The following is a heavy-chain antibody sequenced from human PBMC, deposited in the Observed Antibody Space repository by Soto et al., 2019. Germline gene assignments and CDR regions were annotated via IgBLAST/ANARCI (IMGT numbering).Heavy chain of an antibody. CDR1: GGTFSSYA. J-gene: IGHJ6*02. D-gene: IGHD3-22*01. CDR2: IIAIFGTA. Sequence: QVQLVQSGAEVKKPGSSVKVSCKASGGTFSSYAISWVRQAPGQGLEWMGGIIAIFGTANYAQKFQGRVTITEDESTSTDYMELSSLRSEDTAVYYCASWIHYYDSSGYSLYYYYGMDVWGQGTTVTVSS. V-gene: IGHV1-69*01. CDR3: ASWIHYYDSSGYSLYYYYGMDV.